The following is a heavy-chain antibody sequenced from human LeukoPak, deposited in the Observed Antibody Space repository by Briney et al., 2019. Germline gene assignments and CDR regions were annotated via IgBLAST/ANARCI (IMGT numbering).Heavy chain of an antibody. V-gene: IGHV4-34*01. Sequence: SETLSLTCPVYGGSFSGYYWSWIRQPPGKGLDWIGEINHSGSTNYNPPLKSRVTISVDTSKNQFSLKLSSVTAADTAVYYCARAPLRGSQKGFDYWGQGTLVTVSS. CDR3: ARAPLRGSQKGFDY. CDR1: GGSFSGYY. D-gene: IGHD6-25*01. CDR2: INHSGST. J-gene: IGHJ4*02.